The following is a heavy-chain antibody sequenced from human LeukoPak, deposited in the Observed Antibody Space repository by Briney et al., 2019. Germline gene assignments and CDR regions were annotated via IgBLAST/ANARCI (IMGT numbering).Heavy chain of an antibody. CDR3: ASLTIFGVALMDV. CDR2: ISSSSSYI. CDR1: GFTFSSYS. J-gene: IGHJ6*04. Sequence: GGSLRLSCAASGFTFSSYSMNWVRQAPGEGLEWVSSISSSSSYIYYADSVKGRFTISRDNAKNSLYLQMNSLRAEDTAVYYCASLTIFGVALMDVWGKGTTVTVSS. V-gene: IGHV3-21*01. D-gene: IGHD3-3*01.